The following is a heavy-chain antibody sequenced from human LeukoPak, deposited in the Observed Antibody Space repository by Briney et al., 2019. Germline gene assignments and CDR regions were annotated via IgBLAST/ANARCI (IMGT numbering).Heavy chain of an antibody. D-gene: IGHD2-15*01. CDR2: IYYSGST. J-gene: IGHJ4*02. Sequence: KPSETLSLTCTVSGDSISSTTYFWGWIRQPPGKGLEWIGTIYYSGSTYYNPSLKTRVTISVDTSKNQFSLRLSSVTAADTAVYYCARRAVVAATGRFLEYWGQGTLVTVSS. V-gene: IGHV4-39*01. CDR1: GDSISSTTYF. CDR3: ARRAVVAATGRFLEY.